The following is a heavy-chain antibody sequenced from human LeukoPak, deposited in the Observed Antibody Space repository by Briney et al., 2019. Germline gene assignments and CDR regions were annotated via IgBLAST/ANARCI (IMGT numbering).Heavy chain of an antibody. Sequence: PGGSLRLSCAASGFAFSSHGMHWVRQAPGKGLEWVAYIHYDSTTEDYADSVKGRFTISRDNSKNTLFLQMNNLRVEDMAVFYCAEDWNWAIDYWGQGTLVTVSS. CDR3: AEDWNWAIDY. V-gene: IGHV3-30*02. D-gene: IGHD1-7*01. CDR1: GFAFSSHG. CDR2: IHYDSTTE. J-gene: IGHJ4*02.